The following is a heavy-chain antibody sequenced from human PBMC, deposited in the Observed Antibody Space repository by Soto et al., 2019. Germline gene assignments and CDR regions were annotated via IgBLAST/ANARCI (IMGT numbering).Heavy chain of an antibody. D-gene: IGHD5-18*01. J-gene: IGHJ3*01. CDR2: IYDSGVT. V-gene: IGHV4-30-4*08. Sequence: KASETLSLTCSVSGAIVTSGENYWSWVRQPPGKGLEWLGYIYDSGVTSYTPALKSRVTLSLDRPNNQVSLKLRSVTAADTAVYFCVRDLAHGYTGNVWGHGXLVTV. CDR3: VRDLAHGYTGNV. CDR1: GAIVTSGENY.